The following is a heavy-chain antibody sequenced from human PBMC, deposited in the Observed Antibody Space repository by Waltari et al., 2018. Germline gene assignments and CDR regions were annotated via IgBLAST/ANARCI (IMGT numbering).Heavy chain of an antibody. V-gene: IGHV3-53*01. J-gene: IGHJ4*02. Sequence: EVQLVESGGGLIQHGGSLRLSCAASGFTVSSNYMSWVRQDPGKGLGWVSVSYRGCRTYYADAVKGRFTISRDNAKNTLYLQMNSLRAEDTAVYYCGRGVMGSGSFDYWGQGTLVTVSS. CDR3: GRGVMGSGSFDY. CDR2: SYRGCRT. D-gene: IGHD3-10*01. CDR1: GFTVSSNY.